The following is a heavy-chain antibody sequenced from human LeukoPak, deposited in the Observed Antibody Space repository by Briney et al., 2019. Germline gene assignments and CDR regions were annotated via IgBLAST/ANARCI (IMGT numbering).Heavy chain of an antibody. Sequence: SETLSLTCTVYGGSFSGHYWTWIRQPPGKGLEWIGEINRGGSTCYNPSLKSRVTISIDTSKKQFSLKLNSVTAADTGVYYCARGYDSGSYYQFWGQGTLVTVSS. CDR2: INRGGST. D-gene: IGHD3-10*01. CDR1: GGSFSGHY. CDR3: ARGYDSGSYYQF. V-gene: IGHV4-34*01. J-gene: IGHJ1*01.